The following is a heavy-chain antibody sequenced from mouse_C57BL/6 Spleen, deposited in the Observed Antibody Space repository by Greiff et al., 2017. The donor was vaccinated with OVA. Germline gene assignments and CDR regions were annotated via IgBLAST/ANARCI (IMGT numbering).Heavy chain of an antibody. Sequence: QVQLQQSGAELVRPGASVTLSCKASGYTFTDYEMHWVKQTPVHGLEWIGAIDPETGGTAYNQKFKGKAILTADKSSSTAYMELRSLTSEDSAVYYCTRYYYGSSYPYAMDYWGQGTSVTVSS. D-gene: IGHD1-1*01. CDR1: GYTFTDYE. CDR2: IDPETGGT. J-gene: IGHJ4*01. CDR3: TRYYYGSSYPYAMDY. V-gene: IGHV1-15*01.